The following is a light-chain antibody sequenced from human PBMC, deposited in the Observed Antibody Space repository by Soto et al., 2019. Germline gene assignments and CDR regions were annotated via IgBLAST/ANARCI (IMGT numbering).Light chain of an antibody. CDR2: DAS. CDR1: QSVSRS. Sequence: EIVLTQSPATLSLSPGDRDTLSCRASQSVSRSLTWYQQKPGQAPRLLIYDASTRATGIPPRFSGSGSGTDFTLTISSLEPEDFAVYYCQQRSNSFGGGTKVEIK. V-gene: IGKV3-11*01. CDR3: QQRSNS. J-gene: IGKJ4*01.